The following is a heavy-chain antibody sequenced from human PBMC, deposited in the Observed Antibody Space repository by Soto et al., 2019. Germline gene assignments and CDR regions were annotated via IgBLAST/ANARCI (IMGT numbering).Heavy chain of an antibody. CDR2: MNPRSGDT. D-gene: IGHD3-10*01. J-gene: IGHJ5*02. CDR1: GCIFTNNH. Sequence: SAVNDSCKTTGCIFTNNHLPGVRPAAGQGLEWMGWMNPRSGDTGYAQKVQGRVTMTRDISIATAYMELSGLTSDDTAIYYCARMATFGSLNWFDPWGQGTLVTVSS. V-gene: IGHV1-8*01. CDR3: ARMATFGSLNWFDP.